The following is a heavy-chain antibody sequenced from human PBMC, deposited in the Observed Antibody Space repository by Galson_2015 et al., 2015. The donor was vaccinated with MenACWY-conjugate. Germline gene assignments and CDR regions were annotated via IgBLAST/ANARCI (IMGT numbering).Heavy chain of an antibody. Sequence: SVKVSCKASGYTFNNYAMHWVRQAPGQRLEWMGWINAGNGNTVYSQKFQGRVTLTRDTSASTAYMELSSLRSEDTALYYCARRTMTMVRGYYGMDVWGRGTTVTVSS. V-gene: IGHV1-3*01. J-gene: IGHJ6*02. CDR1: GYTFNNYA. D-gene: IGHD3-10*01. CDR3: ARRTMTMVRGYYGMDV. CDR2: INAGNGNT.